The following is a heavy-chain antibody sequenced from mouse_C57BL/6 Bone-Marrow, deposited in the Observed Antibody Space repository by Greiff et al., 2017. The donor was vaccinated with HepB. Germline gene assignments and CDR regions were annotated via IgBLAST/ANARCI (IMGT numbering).Heavy chain of an antibody. CDR1: GYTFTSYW. CDR2: IDPSDSYT. CDR3: ARWGDYDGFDY. J-gene: IGHJ2*01. V-gene: IGHV1-50*01. Sequence: QVQLKQSGAELVKPGASVKLSCKASGYTFTSYWMQWVKQRPGQGLEWIGEIDPSDSYTNYNQKFKGKATLTVDTSSSTAYMQLSSLTSEDSAVYYCARWGDYDGFDYWGQGTTLTVSS. D-gene: IGHD2-4*01.